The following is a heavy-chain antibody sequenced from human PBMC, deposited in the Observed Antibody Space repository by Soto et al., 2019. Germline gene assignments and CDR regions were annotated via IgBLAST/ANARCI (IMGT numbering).Heavy chain of an antibody. Sequence: PSEALCLTCSVSGDFISSGYWPWIRQPPGRGLEWIGFMYFGGSFNYNPSLESRVIFSVDTSKNQFSLKLTSVTAADTAIYYCTRSFYGSVGFGVASWAQGSQVTVSS. D-gene: IGHD2-8*02. CDR3: TRSFYGSVGFGVAS. J-gene: IGHJ5*02. CDR2: MYFGGSF. V-gene: IGHV4-59*01. CDR1: GDFISSGY.